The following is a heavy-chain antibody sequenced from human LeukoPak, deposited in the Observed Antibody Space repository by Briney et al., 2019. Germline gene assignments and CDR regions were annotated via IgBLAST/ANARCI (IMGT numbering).Heavy chain of an antibody. Sequence: SETLSLTCTVSGVSISSSNSYWGWIRQPPGKGLEWIGSIYYSGNTYYNASLKSQVSISIDTSKNQFSLRLTSVTAVDTAVYYCARQTGSGLFILPGGQGTLVTVSS. V-gene: IGHV4-39*01. CDR3: ARQTGSGLFILP. J-gene: IGHJ4*02. CDR2: IYYSGNT. CDR1: GVSISSSNSY. D-gene: IGHD3/OR15-3a*01.